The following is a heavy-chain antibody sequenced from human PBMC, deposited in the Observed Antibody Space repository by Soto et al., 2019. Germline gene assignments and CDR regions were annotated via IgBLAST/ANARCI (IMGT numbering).Heavy chain of an antibody. CDR1: GGTFSSYA. Sequence: GASVKVSCKASGGTFSSYAISWVRQAPGQGLEWMGGIIPIFGTANYAQKFQGRVTITADESTSTAYMELSSLRSEDTAVYYCARDEKVAGYYYYGMDVWGQGTTVTVSS. CDR3: ARDEKVAGYYYYGMDV. CDR2: IIPIFGTA. V-gene: IGHV1-69*13. D-gene: IGHD6-19*01. J-gene: IGHJ6*02.